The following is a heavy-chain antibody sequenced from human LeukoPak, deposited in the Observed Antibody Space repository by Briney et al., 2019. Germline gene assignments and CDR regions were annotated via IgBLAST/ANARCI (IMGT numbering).Heavy chain of an antibody. Sequence: PGGSLRLSCAASGFTVSSNYMSWVRQAPGKGLEWVSVIYSGGSTYYADSVKGRFTVSRDNSKNMLYLQMNSLGVADTAAYYCAGNTSGYYYVDYWGQGTLVTVSS. J-gene: IGHJ4*02. CDR3: AGNTSGYYYVDY. V-gene: IGHV3-53*01. D-gene: IGHD3-22*01. CDR1: GFTVSSNY. CDR2: IYSGGST.